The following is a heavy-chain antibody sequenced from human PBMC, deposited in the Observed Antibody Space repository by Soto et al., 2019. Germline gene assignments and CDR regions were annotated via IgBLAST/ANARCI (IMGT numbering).Heavy chain of an antibody. D-gene: IGHD3-10*01. CDR2: IYSGGYT. CDR3: ATAPGGGGY. J-gene: IGHJ4*02. V-gene: IGHV3-53*01. CDR1: GFTVSNNY. Sequence: EVQLVESGGGLIQPGGSLRLSCAVSGFTVSNNYMSWVRQAPGKGLEGVSVIYSGGYTAYGDSVKGRFTISRDNSKNPPSLQMNSPGAQGTAVFYGATAPGGGGYWGQGTLVTVSS.